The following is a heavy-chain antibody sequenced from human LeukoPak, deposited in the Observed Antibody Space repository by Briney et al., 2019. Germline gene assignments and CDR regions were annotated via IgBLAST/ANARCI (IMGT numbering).Heavy chain of an antibody. Sequence: PGGSLRLSCAASGFTFSSYGMNWVRQAPGKGLEWVSYIGGSGTTIYYADSVKGRFTISRDNAKNSLYLQMNSLRAEDTAVYYCARDPYGDSSYWFYPWGQGTLVTVSS. CDR3: ARDPYGDSSYWFYP. CDR2: IGGSGTTI. CDR1: GFTFSSYG. V-gene: IGHV3-48*01. J-gene: IGHJ5*02. D-gene: IGHD4-17*01.